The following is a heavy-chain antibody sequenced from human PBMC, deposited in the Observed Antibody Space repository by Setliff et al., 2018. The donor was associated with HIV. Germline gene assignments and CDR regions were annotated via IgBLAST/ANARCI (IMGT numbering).Heavy chain of an antibody. V-gene: IGHV4-61*02. CDR2: IRTSGST. CDR3: ARELTVDADMVTRWFDP. Sequence: TMSLTCTVSGDSIKSGSYYWSWIRQPAGKGLEWIGRIRTSGSTNYNPSLRSRVTMSLDTSKNNFSLKLSSVTAADTAVYYCARELTVDADMVTRWFDPWGQGTLVTVSS. D-gene: IGHD5-18*01. J-gene: IGHJ5*02. CDR1: GDSIKSGSYY.